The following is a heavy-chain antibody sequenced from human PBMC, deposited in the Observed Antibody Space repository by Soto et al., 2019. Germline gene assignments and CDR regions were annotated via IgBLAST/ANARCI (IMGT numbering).Heavy chain of an antibody. Sequence: GGSLRLSCAASGFTFDNYVMPWVRQAQGKGLEWVSGISWNSGSIGYADSVKGRFTISRDNAKNSLYLQMNSLRAEDTALYYCAKDLHGIVVVPAGPWGQGTLVTVSS. V-gene: IGHV3-9*01. D-gene: IGHD2-2*01. CDR3: AKDLHGIVVVPAGP. CDR1: GFTFDNYV. J-gene: IGHJ5*02. CDR2: ISWNSGSI.